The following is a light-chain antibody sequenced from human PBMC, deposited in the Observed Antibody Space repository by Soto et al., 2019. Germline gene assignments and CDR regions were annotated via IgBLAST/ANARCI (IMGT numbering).Light chain of an antibody. Sequence: DIQMTQSPSTLSASVGDRVSITCRASQSISRQLAWYQQKPGKAPNLLIYQASNLETGVPSRFTGSGSGTEFTLTISSLQPDYLATYYCLQYQSYWTFGKGTKVEGK. CDR1: QSISRQ. V-gene: IGKV1-5*03. J-gene: IGKJ1*01. CDR3: LQYQSYWT. CDR2: QAS.